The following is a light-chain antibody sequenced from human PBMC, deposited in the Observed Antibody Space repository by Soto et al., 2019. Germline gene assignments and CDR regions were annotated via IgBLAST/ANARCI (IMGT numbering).Light chain of an antibody. CDR1: SSDVGGYNS. CDR2: EVK. J-gene: IGLJ2*01. V-gene: IGLV2-8*01. Sequence: QSALTQPPSASGSPGQSVTISCTGTSSDVGGYNSVSWYQQHPGKAPKLIIYEVKNRPSGIPDRFSGSKSGNTASLTVSWLQAGDEAAYYCSSYAGSNNYVVFGGGTKLTVL. CDR3: SSYAGSNNYVV.